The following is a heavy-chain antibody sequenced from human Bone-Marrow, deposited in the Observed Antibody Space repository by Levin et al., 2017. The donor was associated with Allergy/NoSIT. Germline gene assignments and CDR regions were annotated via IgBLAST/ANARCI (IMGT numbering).Heavy chain of an antibody. V-gene: IGHV1-24*01. CDR3: ATVLIAVAGYYFDY. Sequence: ASVKVSCKVSGYTLTELSMHWVRQAPGKGLEWMGGFDPEDGETIYAQKFQGRVTMTEDTSTDTAYMEVSSLRSEDTAVYYCATVLIAVAGYYFDYWGQGTLVTVSS. J-gene: IGHJ4*02. D-gene: IGHD6-19*01. CDR1: GYTLTELS. CDR2: FDPEDGET.